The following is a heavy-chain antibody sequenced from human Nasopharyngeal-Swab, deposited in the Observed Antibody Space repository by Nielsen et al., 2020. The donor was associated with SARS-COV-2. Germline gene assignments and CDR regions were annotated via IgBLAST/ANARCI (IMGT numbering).Heavy chain of an antibody. CDR1: GGTFSSYA. CDR3: ASPDSPGGVPAARWPYYYYGMDV. CDR2: IIPIFGTA. V-gene: IGHV1-69*13. D-gene: IGHD2-2*01. J-gene: IGHJ6*02. Sequence: VKVSCKASGGTFSSYAISWVRQAPGQGLEWMGGIIPIFGTANYAQKFQGRVTITADESTSTAYMELSSLRSEDTAVYYCASPDSPGGVPAARWPYYYYGMDVWGQGTTVTVSS.